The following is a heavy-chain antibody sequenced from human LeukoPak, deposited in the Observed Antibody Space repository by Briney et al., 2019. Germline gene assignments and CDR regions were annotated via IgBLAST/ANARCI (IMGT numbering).Heavy chain of an antibody. Sequence: GGSLRLSCAASGFTFSSYGMHWVRQAPGKGLEWVSSISSSSSYIYYADSVKGRFTISRDNAKNSLYLQMNSLRAEDTAVYYCARDRYYGSGTPRAPDYWGQGTLVTVSS. CDR2: ISSSSSYI. J-gene: IGHJ4*02. V-gene: IGHV3-21*01. CDR3: ARDRYYGSGTPRAPDY. D-gene: IGHD3-10*01. CDR1: GFTFSSYG.